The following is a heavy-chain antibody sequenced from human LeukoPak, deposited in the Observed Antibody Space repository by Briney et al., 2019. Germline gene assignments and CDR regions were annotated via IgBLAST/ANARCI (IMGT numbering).Heavy chain of an antibody. V-gene: IGHV4-34*01. CDR1: GGSFSGYY. CDR2: INHSGST. D-gene: IGHD3-16*02. Sequence: SETLSLTCAVCGGSFSGYYWSWIRQPPGKGLEWIGEINHSGSTNYNPSLKSRVTMSVDTSKNQFSLKLSSVTAADTAVYYCARSNYVWGSYRPRQSDTFDIWGQGTMVTVSS. CDR3: ARSNYVWGSYRPRQSDTFDI. J-gene: IGHJ3*02.